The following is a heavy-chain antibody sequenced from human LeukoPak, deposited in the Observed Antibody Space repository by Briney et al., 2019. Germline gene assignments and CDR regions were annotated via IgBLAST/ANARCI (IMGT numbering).Heavy chain of an antibody. J-gene: IGHJ6*02. Sequence: SEALSLTCTVSGGSVSSGSYYWSWIRQPPGKGLEWIGYIYYSGSTNYNPSLKSRVTISVDTSKNQFSLKMSSVTAADTAVYYCARALYCSSTSCYGEYYYYGMDVWGQGTTVTVSS. D-gene: IGHD2-2*01. V-gene: IGHV4-61*01. CDR3: ARALYCSSTSCYGEYYYYGMDV. CDR1: GGSVSSGSYY. CDR2: IYYSGST.